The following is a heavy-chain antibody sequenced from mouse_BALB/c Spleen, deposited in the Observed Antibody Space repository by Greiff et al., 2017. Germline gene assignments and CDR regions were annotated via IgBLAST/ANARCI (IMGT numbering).Heavy chain of an antibody. D-gene: IGHD1-1*01. CDR2: ISPGSGGT. V-gene: IGHV1-54*01. Sequence: VQLQQSGAELVRPGTSVKVSCKASGYAFTNYLIEWVKQRPGQGLEWIGVISPGSGGTNYNEKFKGKATLTADTSSSTAYMQLSSLTSDDSAVYVSASSTTVVAYYAMDYWGQGTSVTVSS. CDR1: GYAFTNYL. J-gene: IGHJ4*01. CDR3: ASSTTVVAYYAMDY.